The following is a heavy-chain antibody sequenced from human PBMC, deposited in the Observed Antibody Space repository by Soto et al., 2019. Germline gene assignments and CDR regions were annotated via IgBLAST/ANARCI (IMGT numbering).Heavy chain of an antibody. CDR2: VSGGGLYT. CDR3: AKDLIAATGTPSYYFDS. V-gene: IGHV3-23*01. CDR1: GFTFDTYA. J-gene: IGHJ4*02. Sequence: EVQLLESGGGLVQPGGSLRLSCVASGFTFDTYAISWVRQAPGKGLEWVSTVSGGGLYTYYTDSVKGRFTISRDNPRNTLYLQMNSLRLEDTAVYFCAKDLIAATGTPSYYFDSWGQGTLVTVSS. D-gene: IGHD6-13*01.